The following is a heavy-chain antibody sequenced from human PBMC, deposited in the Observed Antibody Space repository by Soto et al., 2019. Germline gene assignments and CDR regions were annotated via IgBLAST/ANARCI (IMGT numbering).Heavy chain of an antibody. Sequence: ASVKVSCKASGYTFTSYGISWVRQAPGQGLEWMGWISAYNGNTNYAQKLQGRVTMTTDTSTSTAYMELRSLRSDDTAVYYCARDLALPDLRFLEWFTDYWGQGTLVTVSS. CDR2: ISAYNGNT. V-gene: IGHV1-18*01. D-gene: IGHD3-3*01. J-gene: IGHJ4*02. CDR3: ARDLALPDLRFLEWFTDY. CDR1: GYTFTSYG.